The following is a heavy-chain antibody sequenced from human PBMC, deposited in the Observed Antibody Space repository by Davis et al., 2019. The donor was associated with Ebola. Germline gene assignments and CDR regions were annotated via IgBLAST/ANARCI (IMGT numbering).Heavy chain of an antibody. J-gene: IGHJ4*02. CDR2: ISYDGSDQ. CDR3: AKDYYDSSGRYHDY. Sequence: GESLKISCAASGFTFTNYGMHWVRQAPGKGLEWVAFISYDGSDQYYADSVKGRFTISRDNSKNTLYLQMNSLRAEDTAVYYCAKDYYDSSGRYHDYWGQGTLVTVSS. V-gene: IGHV3-30*18. D-gene: IGHD3-22*01. CDR1: GFTFTNYG.